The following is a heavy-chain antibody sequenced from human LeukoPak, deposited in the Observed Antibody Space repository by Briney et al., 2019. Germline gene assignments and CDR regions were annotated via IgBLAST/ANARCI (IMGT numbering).Heavy chain of an antibody. CDR1: GGSISSSNYY. CDR3: ARGGYSSSLGY. D-gene: IGHD6-13*01. CDR2: IYFSGST. V-gene: IGHV4-39*07. Sequence: SETLSLTCTVSGGSISSSNYYWGWIRQPPGKGLEWIVSIYFSGSTYYNPSLKSRVTIPVDTSKNQFSLKLSSVTAADMAVYYCARGGYSSSLGYWGQGTLVTVSS. J-gene: IGHJ4*02.